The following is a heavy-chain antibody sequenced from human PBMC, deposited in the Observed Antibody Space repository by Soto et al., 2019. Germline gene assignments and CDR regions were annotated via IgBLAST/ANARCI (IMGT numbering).Heavy chain of an antibody. CDR3: ARDQHSSGWYYYGMDV. Sequence: SETQSVLSNVAGGSSSRYYRSWIRQHPGKGLEWIGYIYYSGSTNYNPSLKSRVTISVDTSKNQFSLKLSSVTAADTAVYYCARDQHSSGWYYYGMDVWGQATTVTVSS. CDR2: IYYSGST. CDR1: GGSSSRYY. J-gene: IGHJ6*02. D-gene: IGHD6-19*01. V-gene: IGHV4-59*01.